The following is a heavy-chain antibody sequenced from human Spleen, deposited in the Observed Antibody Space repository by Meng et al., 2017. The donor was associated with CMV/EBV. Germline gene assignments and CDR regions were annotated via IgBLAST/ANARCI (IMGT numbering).Heavy chain of an antibody. CDR3: ARVGVYYDFWSAWDY. CDR2: INHSGST. CDR1: GGSFSGYD. V-gene: IGHV4-34*01. D-gene: IGHD3-3*01. J-gene: IGHJ4*02. Sequence: VYGGSFSGYDWSWIRQPPGKGLEWIGEINHSGSTNYNPSLKSRVTISVDTSKNQFSLKLSSVTAADTAVYYCARVGVYYDFWSAWDYWGQGTLVTVSS.